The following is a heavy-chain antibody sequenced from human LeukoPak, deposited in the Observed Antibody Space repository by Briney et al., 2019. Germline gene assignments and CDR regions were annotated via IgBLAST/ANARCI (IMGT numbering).Heavy chain of an antibody. V-gene: IGHV1-18*01. CDR1: GYTFTSYG. D-gene: IGHD3-9*01. CDR3: ARGGFIGYDILTGYYRPGDY. J-gene: IGHJ4*02. CDR2: ISAYNGNT. Sequence: SVKVSCKASGYTFTSYGISWVRQAPGQGLEWMGWISAYNGNTNYAQKLQGRVTMTTDTSTSTAYMELRSLRSDDTAVYYCARGGFIGYDILTGYYRPGDYWGQGTLVTVSS.